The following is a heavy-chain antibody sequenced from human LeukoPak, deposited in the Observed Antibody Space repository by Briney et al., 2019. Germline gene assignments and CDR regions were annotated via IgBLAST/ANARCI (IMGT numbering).Heavy chain of an antibody. Sequence: GESLKISCKGSGYSFISYWIGWVRQMPGKGLEWMGIICPGDSDTRYSPSFQGQVTISADKSISTAYLQWSSLKASDTAMYYCARSYCSGGSCYFRDFDYWGQGTLVTVSS. CDR1: GYSFISYW. CDR3: ARSYCSGGSCYFRDFDY. J-gene: IGHJ4*02. CDR2: ICPGDSDT. D-gene: IGHD2-15*01. V-gene: IGHV5-51*01.